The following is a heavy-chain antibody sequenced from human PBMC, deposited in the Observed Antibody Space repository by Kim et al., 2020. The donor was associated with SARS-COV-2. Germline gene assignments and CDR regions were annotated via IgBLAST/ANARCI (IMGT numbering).Heavy chain of an antibody. V-gene: IGHV3-53*01. CDR3: ARLLRYFDWLPSAGVPPPPYDFDY. CDR1: GFTVSSNY. D-gene: IGHD3-9*01. Sequence: GGSLRLSCAASGFTVSSNYMSWVRQAPGKGLEWVSVIYSGGSTYYADSVKGRFTISRDNSKNTLYLQMNSLRAEDTAVYYCARLLRYFDWLPSAGVPPPPYDFDYWGQGTLVTVSS. CDR2: IYSGGST. J-gene: IGHJ4*02.